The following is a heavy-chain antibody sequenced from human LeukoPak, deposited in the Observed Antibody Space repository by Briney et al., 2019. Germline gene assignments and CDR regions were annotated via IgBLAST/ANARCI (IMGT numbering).Heavy chain of an antibody. CDR1: GGTFTSYA. J-gene: IGHJ4*02. Sequence: ASVKVSCKASGGTFTSYAISWVRQAPGQGLEWMGGIIPIFGTANYAQKFQGRVTITADESTSTAYMELSSIRSEDPAVYYCARESSGSYLIREYYFDYWGQGTLVTVSS. CDR2: IIPIFGTA. D-gene: IGHD1-26*01. V-gene: IGHV1-69*13. CDR3: ARESSGSYLIREYYFDY.